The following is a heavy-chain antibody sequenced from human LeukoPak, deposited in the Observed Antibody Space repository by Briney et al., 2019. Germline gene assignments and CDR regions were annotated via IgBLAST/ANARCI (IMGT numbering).Heavy chain of an antibody. J-gene: IGHJ6*02. CDR1: GFTVSSNY. D-gene: IGHD3-22*01. CDR3: AADSSGYYGCYGMDV. V-gene: IGHV3-66*01. Sequence: PGGSLRLSCAASGFTVSSNYMSWVRQAPGKGLEWVSVIYSGGSTYYADSVKGRFTISRDNSKNTLYLQMNSLRAEDTAVYYCAADSSGYYGCYGMDVWGQGTTVTVSS. CDR2: IYSGGST.